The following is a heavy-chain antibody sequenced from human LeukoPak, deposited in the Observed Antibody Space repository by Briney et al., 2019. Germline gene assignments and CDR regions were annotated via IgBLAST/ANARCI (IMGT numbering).Heavy chain of an antibody. J-gene: IGHJ5*02. Sequence: PSETLSLTCTVSGYSISSGYYWGWIRQPPGKGLEWIGSIYHSGRTYYNPSLKSRVTISVDTSKNQFSLKLSSVTAADTAAYYCARRYYVWGSYRYYWFDPWGQGTLVTVSS. D-gene: IGHD3-16*02. V-gene: IGHV4-38-2*02. CDR2: IYHSGRT. CDR3: ARRYYVWGSYRYYWFDP. CDR1: GYSISSGYY.